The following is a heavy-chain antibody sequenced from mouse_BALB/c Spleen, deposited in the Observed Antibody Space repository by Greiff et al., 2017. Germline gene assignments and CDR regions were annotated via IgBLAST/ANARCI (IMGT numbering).Heavy chain of an antibody. CDR1: GFNIKDYY. Sequence: VQLQQSGAELVRSGASVKLSCTASGFNIKDYYMHCVKQRPEQGLEWIGWIDPENGDTEYAPKFQGKATMTADTSSNTAYLQLSSLTSEDTAVYYCNAWGGNYFPFDYWGQGTTLTVSS. CDR3: NAWGGNYFPFDY. J-gene: IGHJ2*01. D-gene: IGHD2-1*01. V-gene: IGHV14-4*02. CDR2: IDPENGDT.